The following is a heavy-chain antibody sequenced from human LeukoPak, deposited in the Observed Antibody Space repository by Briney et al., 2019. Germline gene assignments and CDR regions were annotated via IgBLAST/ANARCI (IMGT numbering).Heavy chain of an antibody. D-gene: IGHD4-23*01. CDR3: ARHDYGGNSVSDYFDY. J-gene: IGHJ4*02. V-gene: IGHV4-34*01. CDR2: INHSGST. Sequence: SETLSLTCAVYGGSFSGYYWSWIRQPPGKGLEWIGEINHSGSTNYNPSLKSRVTISVDTSKNQFSLKLSSVTAADTAVYYCARHDYGGNSVSDYFDYWGQGTLVTVSS. CDR1: GGSFSGYY.